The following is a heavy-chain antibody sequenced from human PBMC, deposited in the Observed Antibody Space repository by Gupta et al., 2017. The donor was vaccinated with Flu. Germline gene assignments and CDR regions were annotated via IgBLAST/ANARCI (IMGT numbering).Heavy chain of an antibody. CDR3: ARDRRDITMIVVVITTGLGVVDY. CDR2: INPSGGST. V-gene: IGHV1-46*01. D-gene: IGHD3-22*01. J-gene: IGHJ4*02. CDR1: GYTFTSYY. Sequence: VKVSCKASGYTFTSYYMHWVRQAPGQGLEWMGIINPSGGSTSYAQKFQGRVTMTRDTSTSTVYMELSSLRSEDTAVYYCARDRRDITMIVVVITTGLGVVDYWGQGTLVTVSS.